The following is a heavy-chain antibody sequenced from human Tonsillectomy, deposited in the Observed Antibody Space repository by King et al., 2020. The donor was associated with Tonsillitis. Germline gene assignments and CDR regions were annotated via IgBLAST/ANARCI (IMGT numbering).Heavy chain of an antibody. CDR1: GRTVSRYW. D-gene: IGHD3-10*01. Sequence: GGARGRAGAAAGRTVSRYWMHWVRQAPGQGRVWVSRSKSDGSSTSHADPGKGRLTISGDNAENTLYLQMNSLRVADTALYYCARDYYYGSGSYCGLSDAFDIWGQGTMVTVSS. CDR3: ARDYYYGSGSYCGLSDAFDI. CDR2: SKSDGSST. V-gene: IGHV3-74*01. J-gene: IGHJ3*02.